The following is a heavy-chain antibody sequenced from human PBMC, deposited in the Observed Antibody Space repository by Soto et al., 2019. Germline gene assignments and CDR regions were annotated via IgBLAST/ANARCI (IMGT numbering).Heavy chain of an antibody. J-gene: IGHJ6*02. CDR2: INPSGGST. V-gene: IGHV1-46*01. Sequence: ASVKVSCKASGYTFTSYYMHWVRQAPGEGREWMGIINPSGGSTSYAQKFQGRVTMTRDTSINTVYMELSSLQPDDTAVYYCSKGLWTVGQCSGGTCYDGMDVWGQGTTVTVSS. CDR1: GYTFTSYY. CDR3: SKGLWTVGQCSGGTCYDGMDV. D-gene: IGHD2-15*01.